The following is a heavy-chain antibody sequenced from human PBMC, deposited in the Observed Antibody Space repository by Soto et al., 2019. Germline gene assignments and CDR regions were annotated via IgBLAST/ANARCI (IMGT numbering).Heavy chain of an antibody. CDR2: ISGGGDNT. V-gene: IGHV3-23*01. Sequence: EVQLLESGGGLVQPGGSLRLSCAASAFTFSSYGMSWVRQAPGEGLEWVSAISGGGDNTYYADSVKGRFTISRDNSKNTLYLQMNSLTAEDTAVYYCAKTLNYYGSGSPDYWGQGTLVTVSS. J-gene: IGHJ4*02. CDR1: AFTFSSYG. D-gene: IGHD3-10*01. CDR3: AKTLNYYGSGSPDY.